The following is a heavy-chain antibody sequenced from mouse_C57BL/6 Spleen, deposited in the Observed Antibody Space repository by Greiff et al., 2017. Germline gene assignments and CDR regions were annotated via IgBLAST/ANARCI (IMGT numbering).Heavy chain of an antibody. J-gene: IGHJ1*03. D-gene: IGHD1-1*01. V-gene: IGHV5-6*01. Sequence: EVMLVESGGDLVKPGGSLKLSCAASGFTFSSYGMSWVRQTPDKRLEWVATISSGGSYTYYPDSVKGRFTISRDNAKNTLYLQMSSLKSEDTAMYYCARQGGSRYWYFDVWGTGTTVTVSS. CDR3: ARQGGSRYWYFDV. CDR1: GFTFSSYG. CDR2: ISSGGSYT.